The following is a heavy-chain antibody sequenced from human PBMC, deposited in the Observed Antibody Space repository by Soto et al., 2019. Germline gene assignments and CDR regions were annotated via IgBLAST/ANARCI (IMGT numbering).Heavy chain of an antibody. J-gene: IGHJ4*02. V-gene: IGHV1-46*01. D-gene: IGHD3-3*01. CDR2: INPSGGST. CDR3: ARGGSSRFPLTIQFDLWDY. CDR1: GYTFTSYY. Sequence: GASVKVSCKASGYTFTSYYMHWVRQAPGQGLEWMGMINPSGGSTSYAQKFQGRVTITRDTSTSTAYMELSSLRSEDTAVYYCARGGSSRFPLTIQFDLWDYWGQGTLVTVSS.